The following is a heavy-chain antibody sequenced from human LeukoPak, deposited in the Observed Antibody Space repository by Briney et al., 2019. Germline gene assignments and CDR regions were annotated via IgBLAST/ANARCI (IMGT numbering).Heavy chain of an antibody. J-gene: IGHJ4*02. D-gene: IGHD4-17*01. CDR3: ARAPHRAVTSQC. CDR1: GFTFSSYE. CDR2: ISSSGSTI. V-gene: IGHV3-48*03. Sequence: GGSLRPSCAASGFTFSSYEMNWVRQAPGKGLEWVSYISSSGSTIYYADSVKGRFTISRDNAKNSLYLQMNSLRAEDTAVYYCARAPHRAVTSQCWGQGTLVTVSS.